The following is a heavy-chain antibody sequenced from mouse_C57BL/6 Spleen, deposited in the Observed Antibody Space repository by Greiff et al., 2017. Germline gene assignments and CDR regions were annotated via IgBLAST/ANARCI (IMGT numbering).Heavy chain of an antibody. D-gene: IGHD6-1*01. CDR1: GFTFSSYG. J-gene: IGHJ2*01. Sequence: DVHLVESGGDLVKPGGSLKLSCAASGFTFSSYGMSWVRQTPDKRLEWVATISSGGSYTYYPDSVKGRFTISRDNAKNTLYLQMSSLKSEDTAMYYCARHAASFDYWGQGTTLTVSS. V-gene: IGHV5-6*01. CDR2: ISSGGSYT. CDR3: ARHAASFDY.